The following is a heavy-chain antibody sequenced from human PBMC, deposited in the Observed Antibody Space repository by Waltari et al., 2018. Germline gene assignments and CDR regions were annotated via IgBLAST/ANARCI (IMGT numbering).Heavy chain of an antibody. V-gene: IGHV3-74*01. J-gene: IGHJ4*02. Sequence: EVQLVESGGGLVQPGGSLRLSCAASGFTFSGHWMHWVRQAPGKGLVWVSRSNREGSSTSYADFVKGRFTSSRDNAKNTLYLQMNSLRAEDTAVYYCARNSKDWRSDGGLDYWGQGTLVTVSS. CDR3: ARNSKDWRSDGGLDY. CDR2: SNREGSST. D-gene: IGHD3-16*01. CDR1: GFTFSGHW.